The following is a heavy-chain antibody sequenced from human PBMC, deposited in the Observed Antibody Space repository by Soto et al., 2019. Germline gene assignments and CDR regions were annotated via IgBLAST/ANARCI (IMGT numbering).Heavy chain of an antibody. D-gene: IGHD4-17*01. CDR1: GFTFSSYG. CDR3: AKDPRGPYGYFDY. V-gene: IGHV3-30*18. J-gene: IGHJ4*02. CDR2: ISYDGSNK. Sequence: GGSLRLSCAASGFTFSSYGMHWVRQAPGKGLEWVAVISYDGSNKYYADSVKGRFTISRDNSKNTLYLQMNSLRAEDTAVYYCAKDPRGPYGYFDYWGQGTLVTVSS.